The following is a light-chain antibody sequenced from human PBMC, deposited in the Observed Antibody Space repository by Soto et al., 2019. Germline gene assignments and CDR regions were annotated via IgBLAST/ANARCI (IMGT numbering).Light chain of an antibody. CDR1: QSIANS. CDR3: QQYGGSPRT. Sequence: EIVLTQSPGTLSLSPGERASLSCRASQSIANSLAWYQQKPGQAPRLLIFGASNRATGIPDRFSGSGSGTDFTLTISRLEPQDFAVYHCQQYGGSPRTLGQGTKV. V-gene: IGKV3-20*01. CDR2: GAS. J-gene: IGKJ1*01.